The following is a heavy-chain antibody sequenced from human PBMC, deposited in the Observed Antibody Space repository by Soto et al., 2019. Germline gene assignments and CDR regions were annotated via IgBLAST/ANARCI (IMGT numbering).Heavy chain of an antibody. V-gene: IGHV3-23*01. D-gene: IGHD2-21*02. CDR3: AKDDFTDRGDDYFGD. CDR2: IGASGDIT. CDR1: GFSFTNFA. Sequence: GGSLRLSCAASGFSFTNFAMSWVRQAPGKGLEWVAGIGASGDITWYADSVKGRLSISRDNSKNTLYLQLNSLRFGDTAGYYCAKDDFTDRGDDYFGDWGPGTLVTGS. J-gene: IGHJ4*02.